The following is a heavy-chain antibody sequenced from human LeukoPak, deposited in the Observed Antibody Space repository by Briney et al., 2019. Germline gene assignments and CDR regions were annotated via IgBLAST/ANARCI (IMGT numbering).Heavy chain of an antibody. V-gene: IGHV4-31*03. D-gene: IGHD3-16*01. J-gene: IGHJ4*02. CDR2: IYYSGST. Sequence: SETLSLTCTVSGGSISSGGYYWSWIRQHPGKGLEWIGYIYYSGSTYYNPSLKSRVTISVDTSKNQFSLKLSSVTAADTAVYYCARTRGNFRAARLGAPNDDDYWGQGTLVTVSS. CDR3: ARTRGNFRAARLGAPNDDDY. CDR1: GGSISSGGYY.